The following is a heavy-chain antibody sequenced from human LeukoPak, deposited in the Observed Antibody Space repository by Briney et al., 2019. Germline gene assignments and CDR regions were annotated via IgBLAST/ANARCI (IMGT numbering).Heavy chain of an antibody. CDR1: GYTFTSYD. V-gene: IGHV1-8*01. J-gene: IGHJ4*02. Sequence: GASVKVSCKASGYTFTSYDINWVRRATGQGLEWMGWMNPNSGNTGYAQKFQGRVTMTRNTSISTAYMELSSLRSEDTAVYYCARGRIYCSSTSCSYYFDYWGQGTLVTVSS. CDR3: ARGRIYCSSTSCSYYFDY. D-gene: IGHD2-2*01. CDR2: MNPNSGNT.